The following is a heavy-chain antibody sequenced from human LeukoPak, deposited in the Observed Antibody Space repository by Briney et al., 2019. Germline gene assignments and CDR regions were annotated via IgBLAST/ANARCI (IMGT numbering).Heavy chain of an antibody. V-gene: IGHV3-11*01. CDR3: GRDGSGSPDY. CDR2: ISSSGGNM. Sequence: GGSLRLSCAASGFPFSDYYMSWIRQAPGKGLEWVSYISSSGGNMYYADSAKGRFTISRDNAKNSLYLQMNSLRAEDTAVYYCGRDGSGSPDYWGQGTLVTVSS. J-gene: IGHJ4*02. D-gene: IGHD5-12*01. CDR1: GFPFSDYY.